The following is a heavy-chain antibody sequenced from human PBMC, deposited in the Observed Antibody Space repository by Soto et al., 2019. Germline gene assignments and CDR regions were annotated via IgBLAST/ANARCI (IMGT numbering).Heavy chain of an antibody. J-gene: IGHJ4*02. D-gene: IGHD6-13*01. CDR1: EFTFSSLG. CDR2: ISSSSSTI. Sequence: EVQLVESGGGLVQPGGSLRLSRATSEFTFSSLGMNWDRQAPGKGLEWVSYISSSSSTIYYADSVKGRFTISRDNAKKSLYLQMNSLRDEDPAVYYCARNNVGSWDFDYWGQGTLVTVSS. CDR3: ARNNVGSWDFDY. V-gene: IGHV3-48*02.